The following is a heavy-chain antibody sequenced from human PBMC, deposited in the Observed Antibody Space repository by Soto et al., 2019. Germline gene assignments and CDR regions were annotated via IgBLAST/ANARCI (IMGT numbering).Heavy chain of an antibody. CDR1: GFTFSSYG. V-gene: IGHV3-30*18. CDR2: ISYDGSNK. D-gene: IGHD3-3*01. Sequence: VQLVESGGGVVQPGRSLRLSCAASGFTFSSYGMHWVRQAPGKGLEWVAVISYDGSNKYYADSVKGRFTISRDNSKNTLYLQMNSLRAEDTAVYYCAKGLLRFLEWLDLFDYWGQGTLVTVSS. CDR3: AKGLLRFLEWLDLFDY. J-gene: IGHJ4*02.